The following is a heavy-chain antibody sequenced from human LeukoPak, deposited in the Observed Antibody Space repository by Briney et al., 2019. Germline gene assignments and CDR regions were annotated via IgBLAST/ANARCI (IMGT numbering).Heavy chain of an antibody. Sequence: PSETLSLTCAVYGGSFSGYYWSWLRQPQGKGLKWIREINHSGSTNYNPSIKSRVTISVDTSKNQFSLKLRSVTAADTAVYYCAGGCSSTSCYSNFDYWGQGTLVTVSS. D-gene: IGHD2-2*01. CDR2: INHSGST. V-gene: IGHV4-34*01. CDR3: AGGCSSTSCYSNFDY. CDR1: GGSFSGYY. J-gene: IGHJ4*02.